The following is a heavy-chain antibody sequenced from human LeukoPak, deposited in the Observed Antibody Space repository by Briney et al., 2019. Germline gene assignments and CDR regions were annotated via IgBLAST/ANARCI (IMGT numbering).Heavy chain of an antibody. D-gene: IGHD2-2*01. CDR1: GGSISSSAYY. V-gene: IGHV4-31*03. Sequence: SETLSLTCTVSGGSISSSAYYWSWIRQHPGKGLEWIGYIYYSGITYYNPSLKSRVTISVDTSKNQFSLNLSSVTAAYTAVYYCARDGDCSSDSCYFDYWGQGILVTVSS. J-gene: IGHJ4*02. CDR3: ARDGDCSSDSCYFDY. CDR2: IYYSGIT.